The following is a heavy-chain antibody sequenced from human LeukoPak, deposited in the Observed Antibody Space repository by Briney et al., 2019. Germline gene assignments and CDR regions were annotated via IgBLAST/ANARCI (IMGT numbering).Heavy chain of an antibody. CDR3: ARVQSGDFWSGYLDY. J-gene: IGHJ4*02. CDR2: IIPIFGTA. CDR1: GYTFTSYA. Sequence: SVKVSCKASGYTFTSYAISWVRQAPGQGLEWMGGIIPIFGTANYAQKFQGRVTITADESTSTAYMELSSLRSEDTAVYYCARVQSGDFWSGYLDYWGQGTLVTVSS. V-gene: IGHV1-69*13. D-gene: IGHD3-3*01.